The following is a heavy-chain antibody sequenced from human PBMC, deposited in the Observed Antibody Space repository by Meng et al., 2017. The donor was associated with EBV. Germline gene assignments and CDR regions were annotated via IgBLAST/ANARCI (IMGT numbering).Heavy chain of an antibody. CDR3: ARDRGGYYDSSGYYAD. CDR2: IYHSGGT. V-gene: IGHV4-4*02. CDR1: GGSISSSNW. J-gene: IGHJ4*02. Sequence: QVLLQESGPGLVKPSGTLSLTCAVSGGSISSSNWWSWVRQPPGKGLEWIGEIYHSGGTNNNPSLKSRVNISVDKSKNQLSLKLSSVTAADTAVYYCARDRGGYYDSSGYYADWGQGTLVTVSS. D-gene: IGHD3-22*01.